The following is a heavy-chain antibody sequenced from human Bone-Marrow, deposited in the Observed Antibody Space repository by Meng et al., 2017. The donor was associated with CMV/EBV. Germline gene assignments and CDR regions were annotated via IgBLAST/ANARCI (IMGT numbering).Heavy chain of an antibody. CDR2: INPSGGST. Sequence: ASVKVSCKASGYTFTDYYMHWVRQAPGQGLEWMGIINPSGGSTSYAQNFQGRVTMTRDTSTSTVYMELSSLRSEDTAVYYCARAHPPQNAFDIWGQGTMVTVPS. V-gene: IGHV1-46*01. D-gene: IGHD1-14*01. J-gene: IGHJ3*02. CDR1: GYTFTDYY. CDR3: ARAHPPQNAFDI.